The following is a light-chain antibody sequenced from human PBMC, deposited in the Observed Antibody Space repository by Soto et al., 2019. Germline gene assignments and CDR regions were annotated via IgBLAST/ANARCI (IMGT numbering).Light chain of an antibody. CDR2: HAS. CDR1: QSVSNN. Sequence: EIVMTQSPATLSVSPGERATLSCRASQSVSNNLAWYRQKPGQAPTLLIYHASCRATGIPARFSGSGSGTEVTLAFIRLQSEDFAIYYCQQYNKWPLTFGGGNNVEIK. CDR3: QQYNKWPLT. V-gene: IGKV3-15*01. J-gene: IGKJ4*01.